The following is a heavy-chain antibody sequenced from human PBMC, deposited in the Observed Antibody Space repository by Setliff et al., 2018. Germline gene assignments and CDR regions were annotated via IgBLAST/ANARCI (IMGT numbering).Heavy chain of an antibody. V-gene: IGHV7-4-1*02. D-gene: IGHD4-17*01. J-gene: IGHJ4*01. CDR3: ARADHLVTTTFDY. CDR2: INTKTGDP. CDR1: GYSLSNYV. Sequence: ASVKVSCKASGYSLSNYVMNWVRQAPGQGLEWMGWINTKTGDPTYAQGYTGRFAFSLDTSDSATYLDISNLKAKDTATYYCARADHLVTTTFDYWGQGTLVTVSS.